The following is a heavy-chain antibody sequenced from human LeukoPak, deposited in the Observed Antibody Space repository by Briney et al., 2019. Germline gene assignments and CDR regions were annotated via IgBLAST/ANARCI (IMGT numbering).Heavy chain of an antibody. V-gene: IGHV3-21*01. CDR3: ARAGVPYAMDV. J-gene: IGHJ6*02. D-gene: IGHD1-1*01. CDR2: ISSGSSYI. CDR1: GFTFNSYS. Sequence: GGSLRLPCAASGFTFNSYSMNWVRQAPGKGLEWVSSISSGSSYIFYADSVKGRFTISRDNAKNTLYLQMNSLRADDTAVYYCARAGVPYAMDVWGQGTTVTVSS.